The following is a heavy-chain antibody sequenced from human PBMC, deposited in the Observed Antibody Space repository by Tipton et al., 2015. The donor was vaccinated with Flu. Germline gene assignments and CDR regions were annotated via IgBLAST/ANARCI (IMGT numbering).Heavy chain of an antibody. V-gene: IGHV4-38-2*02. CDR1: DYSISSGYY. CDR2: VSHSGRT. Sequence: GLVKPSETLSLICTVSDYSISSGYYWGWIRQPPGKGLEWIGCVSHSGRTYYNPSLKSRVTISLDTAKNQFSQRLSSVTAADAAMYYCARGDYGDYDHEADAFDIWGQGTLVTVSA. J-gene: IGHJ3*02. CDR3: ARGDYGDYDHEADAFDI. D-gene: IGHD4-17*01.